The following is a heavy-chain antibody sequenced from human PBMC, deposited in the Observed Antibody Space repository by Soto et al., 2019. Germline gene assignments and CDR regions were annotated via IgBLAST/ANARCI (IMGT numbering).Heavy chain of an antibody. CDR1: GGSISSGDHY. V-gene: IGHV4-30-4*01. D-gene: IGHD3-10*01. CDR3: ASFGVIGEPFEY. CDR2: IYYSGSS. J-gene: IGHJ4*02. Sequence: TLSLTCTVSGGSISSGDHYWSWIRQPPGKGLEWIGYIYYSGSSYYNPSLKSRVTVSLDTSKNQFSLKLNSVTAADTAVYYCASFGVIGEPFEYWGQGTLVTVS.